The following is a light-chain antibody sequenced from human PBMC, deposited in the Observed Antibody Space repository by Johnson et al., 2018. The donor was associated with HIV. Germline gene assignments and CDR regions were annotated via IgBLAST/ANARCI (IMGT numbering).Light chain of an antibody. CDR1: SSNIGNNY. J-gene: IGLJ1*01. CDR3: GTWDSSLSAYV. CDR2: ENN. V-gene: IGLV1-51*02. Sequence: QSLLTQPPSVSAAPGQKVTISCSGSSSNIGNNYVSWYQQLPGTAPKLLIYENNKRPSGIPDRFSGSKSGTSATLGITGLQTGDAADYYCGTWDSSLSAYVFGTGTKVTVL.